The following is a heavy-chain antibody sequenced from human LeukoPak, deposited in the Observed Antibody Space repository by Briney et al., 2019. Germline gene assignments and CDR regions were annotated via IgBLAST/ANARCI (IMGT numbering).Heavy chain of an antibody. J-gene: IGHJ4*02. CDR1: GYSFTSYW. D-gene: IGHD1-26*01. CDR3: ARSSGSYYGYFDY. CDR2: IYPGDSDT. V-gene: IGHV5-51*01. Sequence: GESLMISCKGSGYSFTSYWIGWVRQMPGKGLEWMGIIYPGDSDTRYSPSFQGQVTISADKSILTAYLQWSSLKASDTAMYYCARSSGSYYGYFDYWGQGTLVTVSS.